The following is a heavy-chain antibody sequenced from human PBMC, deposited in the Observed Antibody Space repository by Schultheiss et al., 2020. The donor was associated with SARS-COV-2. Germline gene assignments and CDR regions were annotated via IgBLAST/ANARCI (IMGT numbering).Heavy chain of an antibody. CDR3: ATSQITYYYDSSGYYSNWFDP. CDR1: GYSFTSYW. J-gene: IGHJ5*02. D-gene: IGHD3-22*01. V-gene: IGHV1-69*01. Sequence: KISCKGSGYSFTSYWIGWVRQTPGQGLEWMGGIIPIFGTANYAQKFQGRVTITADESTSTAYMELSSLRPEDTAVYYCATSQITYYYDSSGYYSNWFDPWGQGTLVTVSS. CDR2: IIPIFGTA.